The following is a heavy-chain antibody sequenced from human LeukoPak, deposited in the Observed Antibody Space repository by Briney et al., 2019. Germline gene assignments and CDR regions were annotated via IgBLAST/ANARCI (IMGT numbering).Heavy chain of an antibody. V-gene: IGHV3-30*18. Sequence: SCKASGYTFTSYYMHWVRQAPGKGLEWVAVISYDGSNKYYADSVKGRFTISRDNSKNTLYLQMNSLRGEDTAVYYCAKDPRMGTILGTFDYWGQGTLVTVSS. CDR3: AKDPRMGTILGTFDY. D-gene: IGHD5-24*01. CDR2: ISYDGSNK. J-gene: IGHJ4*02. CDR1: GYTFTSYY.